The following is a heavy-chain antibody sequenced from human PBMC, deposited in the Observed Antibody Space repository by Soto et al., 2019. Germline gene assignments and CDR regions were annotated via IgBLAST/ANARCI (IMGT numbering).Heavy chain of an antibody. J-gene: IGHJ4*02. CDR3: AKDMWGATVTSIDY. V-gene: IGHV3-30*18. Sequence: QVHLVESGGGVVQPGRSLRLSCAASGFIFSSYGMHWVRQAPGKGLEWVAVIANDGTNKYYADSVKGRFTISRDNSKNTLYLQMNSLRTEDTAVYYCAKDMWGATVTSIDYWGQGTLVSVSS. CDR1: GFIFSSYG. CDR2: IANDGTNK. D-gene: IGHD4-17*01.